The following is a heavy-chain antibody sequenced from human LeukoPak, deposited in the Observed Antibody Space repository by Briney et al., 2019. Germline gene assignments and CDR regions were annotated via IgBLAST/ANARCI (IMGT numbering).Heavy chain of an antibody. J-gene: IGHJ4*02. V-gene: IGHV4-34*01. CDR1: GGSFSGYY. CDR2: INHSGST. Sequence: KPSETLSLTCAVYGGSFSGYYWGWIRQPPGKGLEWIGEINHSGSTNYNPSLKSRVTISVDTSKTQLSLKLTSVTAAATAVYYCARQDSSGWYWGQGTLVTVSS. CDR3: ARQDSSGWY. D-gene: IGHD6-19*01.